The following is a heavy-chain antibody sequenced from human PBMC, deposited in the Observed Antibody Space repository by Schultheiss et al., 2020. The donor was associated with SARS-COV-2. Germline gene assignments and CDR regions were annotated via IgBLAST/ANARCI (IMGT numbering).Heavy chain of an antibody. D-gene: IGHD2-2*01. J-gene: IGHJ4*02. Sequence: GGSLRLSCAASGFTFDDYAMHWVRQAPGKGLEWVSGISWNSGSIVYADSVKGRFTISRDNAKNSLYLQMNSLKTEDTAVYYCTTGNLVGPDDYWGQGTLVTVSS. CDR1: GFTFDDYA. CDR3: TTGNLVGPDDY. CDR2: ISWNSGSI. V-gene: IGHV3-9*01.